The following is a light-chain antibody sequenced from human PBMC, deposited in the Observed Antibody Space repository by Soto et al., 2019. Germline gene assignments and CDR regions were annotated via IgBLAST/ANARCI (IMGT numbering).Light chain of an antibody. V-gene: IGKV4-1*01. J-gene: IGKJ1*01. CDR3: QQFHTIPWT. CDR2: WAS. CDR1: QTVLNSSNNKTY. Sequence: DIVMTQSPDSLAVSLGERATLDCKSSQTVLNSSNNKTYLAWYRQRPGQPPTLLINWASTRQSGVPARFRGSGSGTEFTLTITDLQAEDLAVYYCQQFHTIPWTFGQGTKVDIK.